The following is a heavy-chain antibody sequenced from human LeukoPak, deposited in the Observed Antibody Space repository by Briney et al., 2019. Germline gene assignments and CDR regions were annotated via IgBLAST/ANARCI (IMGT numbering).Heavy chain of an antibody. Sequence: GGSLSLSCAASGFTFSSYWMHWVRQAPGKGLVWVSRISSAGSSTTYADSVKGRFTISRDNAQNTLYLQMSSLRAEDTAVYYCAREKPYYYDTNGYHNWFDPWGQVTLVTVSS. V-gene: IGHV3-74*01. CDR2: ISSAGSST. D-gene: IGHD3-22*01. CDR1: GFTFSSYW. CDR3: AREKPYYYDTNGYHNWFDP. J-gene: IGHJ5*02.